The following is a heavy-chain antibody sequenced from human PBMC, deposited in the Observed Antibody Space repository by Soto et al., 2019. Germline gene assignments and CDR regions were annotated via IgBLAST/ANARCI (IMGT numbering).Heavy chain of an antibody. CDR2: IYYSGST. D-gene: IGHD3-3*01. J-gene: IGHJ6*02. CDR3: ARGPIFGVVPPEAVGINYYYYYYGMDV. CDR1: GGSISSGGYY. Sequence: QVQLQESGPGLVKPSQTLSLTCTVSGGSISSGGYYWSWIRQHPGKGLEWIGYIYYSGSTYYNPSLKSRVTISVDTSKNPFSLKLSSVTAADTAVYYCARGPIFGVVPPEAVGINYYYYYYGMDVWGQGTTVTVSS. V-gene: IGHV4-31*03.